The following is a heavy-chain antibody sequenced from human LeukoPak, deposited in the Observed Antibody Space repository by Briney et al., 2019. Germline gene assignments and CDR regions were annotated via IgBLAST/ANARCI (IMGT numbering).Heavy chain of an antibody. D-gene: IGHD4-23*01. J-gene: IGHJ3*02. V-gene: IGHV3-23*01. CDR2: ISGSGGST. CDR1: GFTFSSYA. Sequence: PGGSLRLSCAASGFTFSSYAMSWVRQAPGKGLEWVSAISGSGGSTYYADSVKGRVTISRDNSKNTLYLQLNSLRAEDTAVYYCAKDLLQHSSTVLTPRAFVIRGQRTMVTDSS. CDR3: AKDLLQHSSTVLTPRAFVI.